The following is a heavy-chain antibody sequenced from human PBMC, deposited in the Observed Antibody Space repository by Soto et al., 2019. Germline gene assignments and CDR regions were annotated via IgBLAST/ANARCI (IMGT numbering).Heavy chain of an antibody. CDR2: ISPNGAAT. CDR1: GFTFSTYD. V-gene: IGHV3-64D*06. CDR3: VKLPDY. J-gene: IGHJ4*02. Sequence: GGSLRLSCSASGFTFSTYDVHWVRQAPAKGLEFVAGISPNGAATYYADSVKGRSTISRDNSKNTLYLQMSSLTPDDTAVYYCVKLPDYWGLGTLVPVSS.